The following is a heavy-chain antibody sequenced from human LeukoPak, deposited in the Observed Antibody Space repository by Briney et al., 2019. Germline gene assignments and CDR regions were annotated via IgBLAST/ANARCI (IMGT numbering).Heavy chain of an antibody. CDR1: GFTFSSYW. J-gene: IGHJ4*02. D-gene: IGHD1-26*01. Sequence: GGPLRLSCAASGFTFSSYWMSWVRQAPGKGLEWVANIEQVGSEKYYVDSVKGRFTISRDNAKNSLYLQMNSLRAEDTAVYYCARASGSYYPGPTDYWGQGTLVTVSS. V-gene: IGHV3-7*01. CDR3: ARASGSYYPGPTDY. CDR2: IEQVGSEK.